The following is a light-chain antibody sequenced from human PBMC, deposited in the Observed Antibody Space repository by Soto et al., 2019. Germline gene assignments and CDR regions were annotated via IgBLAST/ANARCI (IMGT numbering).Light chain of an antibody. Sequence: DIRLTQSPSSLSASVGDRVTITCRASQSISTYLNWFQQKPGQAPKLLIYAASSLQSGVPSRFSGSGSGTDFTLTISNLQPQDFATYYCQETYSVPSFSFGPGTTVDIK. CDR3: QETYSVPSFS. V-gene: IGKV1-39*01. CDR2: AAS. CDR1: QSISTY. J-gene: IGKJ3*01.